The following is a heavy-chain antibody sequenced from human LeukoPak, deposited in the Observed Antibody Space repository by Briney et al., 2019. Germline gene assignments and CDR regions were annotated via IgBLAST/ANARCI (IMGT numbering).Heavy chain of an antibody. CDR2: INHSGST. D-gene: IGHD4-17*01. CDR3: ARVETVTTWVYFDY. J-gene: IGHJ4*02. V-gene: IGHV4-34*01. CDR1: GGSFSGYY. Sequence: SETLSLTCVVYGGSFSGYYWSWIRQPPGKGLEWIGEINHSGSTNYNPSLKSRVTISVDTSKNQFSLKLSSVTAADTAVYYCARVETVTTWVYFDYWGQGTLVTVSS.